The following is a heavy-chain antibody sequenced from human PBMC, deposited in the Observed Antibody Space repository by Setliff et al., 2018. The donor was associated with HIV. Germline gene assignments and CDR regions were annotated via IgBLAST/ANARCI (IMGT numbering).Heavy chain of an antibody. CDR2: ISNSSPGST. J-gene: IGHJ4*02. D-gene: IGHD3-10*01. CDR1: GFTFSSYP. Sequence: LRLSCAASGFTFSSYPMTWVRQAPGKGLEWVSAISNSSPGSTYYADSVRGRFTISRDSSKNTLFLQMNSLRAEDTAVYYCGTYYYGSGKIDYWGQGTLVTVSS. V-gene: IGHV3-23*01. CDR3: GTYYYGSGKIDY.